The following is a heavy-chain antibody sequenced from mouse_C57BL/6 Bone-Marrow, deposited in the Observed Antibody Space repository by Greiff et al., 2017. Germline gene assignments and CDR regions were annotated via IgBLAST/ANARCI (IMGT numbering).Heavy chain of an antibody. J-gene: IGHJ1*03. CDR3: ARYEIYYYGSSYFDV. D-gene: IGHD1-1*01. CDR1: GYAFSSSW. CDR2: IYPGDGDT. V-gene: IGHV1-82*01. Sequence: VQLQQSGPELVKPGASVKISCKASGYAFSSSWMNWVKQRPGKGLEWIGRIYPGDGDTNYNGKFKGKATLTADNSSSTAYMQLSSLTSEDSAVYFCARYEIYYYGSSYFDVGGTGTTVTVSS.